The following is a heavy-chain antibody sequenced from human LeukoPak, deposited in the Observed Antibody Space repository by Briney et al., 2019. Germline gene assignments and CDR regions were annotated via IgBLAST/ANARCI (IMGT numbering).Heavy chain of an antibody. Sequence: GGSLRLSCAASGFTFSGYEMKWVRQAPGKGLEWVSYISSGGSTTYYADSVKGRFTISRDKAKDSLYLQMNSLRAEDTAVYYCARIQQPSGIQGYYYGMDVWGQGTTVTVSS. J-gene: IGHJ6*02. D-gene: IGHD6-13*01. CDR2: ISSGGSTT. CDR3: ARIQQPSGIQGYYYGMDV. V-gene: IGHV3-48*03. CDR1: GFTFSGYE.